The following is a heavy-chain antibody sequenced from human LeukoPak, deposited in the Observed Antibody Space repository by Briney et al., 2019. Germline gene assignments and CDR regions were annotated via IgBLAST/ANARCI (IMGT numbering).Heavy chain of an antibody. Sequence: GGSLRLSCAASGFTFSSYGMHWVRQAPGKGLEWVAVIWYDGSNKYYADSVKGRFTISRDNSKNTLYLQMNSLRAEDTAVYYCAKDEHSSGPLVYYMDVWGKGTTVTVSS. V-gene: IGHV3-33*06. CDR2: IWYDGSNK. J-gene: IGHJ6*03. CDR1: GFTFSSYG. D-gene: IGHD3-22*01. CDR3: AKDEHSSGPLVYYMDV.